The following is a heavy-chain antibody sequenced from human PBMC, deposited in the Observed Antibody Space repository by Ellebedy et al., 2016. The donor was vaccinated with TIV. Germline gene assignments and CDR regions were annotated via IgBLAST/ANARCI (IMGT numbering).Heavy chain of an antibody. J-gene: IGHJ4*02. D-gene: IGHD3-16*01. V-gene: IGHV3-30-3*01. Sequence: GESLKISCAASGFTFSSYAMHWVRQAPGKGLEWVAVISYDGSNKYYADSVKGRFTFSRDNSKNTLYLQMNSLRAEDTAVYYCAREGGTSGQPNYYFDYWGQGTLVTVSS. CDR2: ISYDGSNK. CDR1: GFTFSSYA. CDR3: AREGGTSGQPNYYFDY.